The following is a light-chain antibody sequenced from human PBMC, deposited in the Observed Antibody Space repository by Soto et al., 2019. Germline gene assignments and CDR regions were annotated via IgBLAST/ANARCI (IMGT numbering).Light chain of an antibody. V-gene: IGLV2-14*01. CDR1: RSDVGGYNY. CDR2: DVS. CDR3: SSYTSSSTLYV. J-gene: IGLJ1*01. Sequence: QSALTQPASVSGSPGQSITISCTGTRSDVGGYNYVSWYQQHPGRAPKLMIYDVSNRPSGVSNRFSGYRSGNTASLTISGLQAGDEADYYCSSYTSSSTLYVFGTGTKLTVL.